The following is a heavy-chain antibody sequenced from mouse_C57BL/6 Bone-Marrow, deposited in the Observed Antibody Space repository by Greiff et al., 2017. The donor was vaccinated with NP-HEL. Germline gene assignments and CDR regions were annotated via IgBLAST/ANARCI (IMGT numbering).Heavy chain of an antibody. CDR1: GYSITSGYY. J-gene: IGHJ4*01. V-gene: IGHV3-6*01. CDR2: ISYDGSN. D-gene: IGHD1-1*01. CDR3: ARDGLITTVVAYYAMDY. Sequence: DVQLQESGPGLVKPSQSLSLTCSVTGYSITSGYYWNWIRQFPGNKLEWMGYISYDGSNNYNPSLKNRISITRDTSKNQFFLKLNSVTTEDTATYYCARDGLITTVVAYYAMDYWGQGTSVTVSS.